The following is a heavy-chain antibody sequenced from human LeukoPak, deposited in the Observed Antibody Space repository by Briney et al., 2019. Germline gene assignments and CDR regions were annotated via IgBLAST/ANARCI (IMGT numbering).Heavy chain of an antibody. CDR2: IYYSGST. CDR3: ARRGRRSSSYLGMDV. D-gene: IGHD6-13*01. Sequence: SETLSLACTVSGGSISSYYWSWIRQPPGKGLEWIGYIYYSGSTNYNPSLKSRVTISVDTSKNQFSLKLSSVTAADTAVYYCARRGRRSSSYLGMDVWGRGTTVTVSS. J-gene: IGHJ6*02. V-gene: IGHV4-59*08. CDR1: GGSISSYY.